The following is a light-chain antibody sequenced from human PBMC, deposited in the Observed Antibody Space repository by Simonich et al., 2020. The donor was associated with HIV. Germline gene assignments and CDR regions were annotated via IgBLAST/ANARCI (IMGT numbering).Light chain of an antibody. CDR3: QQRSNWPST. CDR2: KAS. Sequence: DIQLTQSPSFLSASVGDRVTITCRASQGIASYLAWYQQKPGKAPKLLIYKASTLESGVPSRFSGSGSRTDFTLTISSLEPEDFAVYYCQQRSNWPSTFGGGTKVEIK. CDR1: QGIASY. V-gene: IGKV1-9*01. J-gene: IGKJ4*01.